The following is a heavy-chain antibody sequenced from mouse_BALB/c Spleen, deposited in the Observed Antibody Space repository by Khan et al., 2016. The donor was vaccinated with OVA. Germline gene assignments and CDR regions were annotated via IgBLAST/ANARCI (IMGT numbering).Heavy chain of an antibody. CDR2: IRSDGIT. V-gene: IGHV2-6*02. J-gene: IGHJ4*01. Sequence: QVQLKESGPGLVAPSQSLSITCTVSGFSLTSYGVHWVRQPPGKGLEWLVVIRSDGITTYNPALKYRLTISKDNSKSQVFLKMNSLQTDDTAIYYCARKRYGYAMDYWGQGTSVTVSS. CDR3: ARKRYGYAMDY. CDR1: GFSLTSYG. D-gene: IGHD2-14*01.